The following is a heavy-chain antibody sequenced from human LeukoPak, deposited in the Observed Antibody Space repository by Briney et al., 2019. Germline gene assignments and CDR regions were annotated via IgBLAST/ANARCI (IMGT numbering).Heavy chain of an antibody. CDR1: GYSISSGYY. CDR3: ARQLVPARSNWFDP. CDR2: IYHSGST. Sequence: SETLSLTCAVSGYSISSGYYWGWIQQPPGKGLEWIGSIYHSGSTYYNPSLKSRVTISVDTSKNQFSLKLSSVTAADTAVYYCARQLVPARSNWFDPWGQGTLVTVSS. D-gene: IGHD6-13*01. V-gene: IGHV4-38-2*01. J-gene: IGHJ5*02.